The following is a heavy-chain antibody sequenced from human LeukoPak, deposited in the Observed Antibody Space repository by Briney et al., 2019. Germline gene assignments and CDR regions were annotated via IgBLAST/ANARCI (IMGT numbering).Heavy chain of an antibody. CDR1: GFTFSSYA. J-gene: IGHJ4*02. V-gene: IGHV3-23*01. Sequence: GGSLRLSCAASGFTFSSYAMSWVRQAPGKGLEWVSAISGSGRTIYYADSVKGRFTISRDNAKNSLYLQMNSLRAEDTAVYYCATEAWFGDVWGYWGQGTLVTVSS. CDR3: ATEAWFGDVWGY. CDR2: ISGSGRTI. D-gene: IGHD3-10*01.